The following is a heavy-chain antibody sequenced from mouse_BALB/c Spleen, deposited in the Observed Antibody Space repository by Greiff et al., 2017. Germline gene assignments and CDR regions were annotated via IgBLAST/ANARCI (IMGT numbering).Heavy chain of an antibody. CDR1: GFTFSSFG. Sequence: EVKVVESGGGLVQPGGSRKLSCAASGFTFSSFGMHWVRQAPEKGLEWVAYISSGSSTIYYADTVKGRFTISRDNPKNTLFLQMTSLRSEDTAMYYCATFAYWGQGTLVTVSA. V-gene: IGHV5-17*02. CDR2: ISSGSSTI. CDR3: ATFAY. J-gene: IGHJ3*01.